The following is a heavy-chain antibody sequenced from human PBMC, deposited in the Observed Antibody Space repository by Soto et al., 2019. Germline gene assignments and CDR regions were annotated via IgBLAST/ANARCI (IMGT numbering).Heavy chain of an antibody. J-gene: IGHJ4*02. CDR1: GGALNTYA. CDR2: IIPIIGTT. Sequence: QVQLVQSGAEVKKPGSSVKVSCKASGGALNTYAISWVRQAPGQGLEWMGGIIPIIGTTDYAQKFQGRVTITADESTSTTSMEMSSLRSEDTAVYYCAVGDSSDTGDGYWGQGTLVTVSS. V-gene: IGHV1-69*01. CDR3: AVGDSSDTGDGY. D-gene: IGHD1-26*01.